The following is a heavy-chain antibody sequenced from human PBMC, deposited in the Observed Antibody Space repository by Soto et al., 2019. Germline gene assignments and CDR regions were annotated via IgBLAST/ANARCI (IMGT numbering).Heavy chain of an antibody. V-gene: IGHV1-46*01. CDR2: INPSSGAT. CDR3: ARSLGESTSLFDH. Sequence: QVQLVQSGAEVKQPGASVKLSCRASGYTFIHCFMNWVRQAPGQGLEWMGGINPSSGATTYAQNYEGRVTVTSDTSTSTVYMELSILGSEDTAMYYCARSLGESTSLFDHWGQGSLVTVSA. J-gene: IGHJ4*02. CDR1: GYTFIHCF. D-gene: IGHD1-26*01.